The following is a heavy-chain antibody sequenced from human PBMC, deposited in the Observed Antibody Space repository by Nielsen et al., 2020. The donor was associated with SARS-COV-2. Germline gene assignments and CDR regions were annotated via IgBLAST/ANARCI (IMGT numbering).Heavy chain of an antibody. CDR2: ISWNSGSI. CDR1: GFTFDDYA. J-gene: IGHJ4*02. CDR3: SAAGEPRDY. V-gene: IGHV3-9*01. Sequence: SLKISCAASGFTFDDYAMHWVRQAPGKGLEWVSGISWNSGSIGYADSVKGRFTISRDNAKNSLYLQMNSLRAEDTALYYCSAAGEPRDYWGQETLVTVSS. D-gene: IGHD6-13*01.